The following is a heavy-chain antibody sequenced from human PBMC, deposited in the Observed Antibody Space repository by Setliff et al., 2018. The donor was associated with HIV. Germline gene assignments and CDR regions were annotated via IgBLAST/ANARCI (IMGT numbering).Heavy chain of an antibody. CDR1: GYTFTSYY. D-gene: IGHD2-2*01. CDR3: ARSDPFIVVVPSAINAFDY. Sequence: ASVKVSCKASGYTFTSYYIHWVRQAPGQGLEWMGIINPSGGTTSYAQKFQGRVTMTRDTSTSTVYMELSSLRSEDTAVYYCARSDPFIVVVPSAINAFDYWGQGTLVTVSS. V-gene: IGHV1-46*01. CDR2: INPSGGTT. J-gene: IGHJ4*02.